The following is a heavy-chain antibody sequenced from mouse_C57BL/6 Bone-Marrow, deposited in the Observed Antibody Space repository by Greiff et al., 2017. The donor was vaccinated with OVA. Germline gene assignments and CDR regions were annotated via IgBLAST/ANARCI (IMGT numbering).Heavy chain of an antibody. J-gene: IGHJ2*01. CDR2: IWSGGST. V-gene: IGHV2-2*01. CDR3: ARSCALDY. D-gene: IGHD3-3*01. CDR1: GFSLTSYG. Sequence: VQLVESGPGLVQPSQSLSITCTVSGFSLTSYGVHWVRQSPGKGLEWLGVIWSGGSTDSNAAFISRLSISKDNSKSQVFFKMNSLQADDTAIYYCARSCALDYWGQGTTLTVSS.